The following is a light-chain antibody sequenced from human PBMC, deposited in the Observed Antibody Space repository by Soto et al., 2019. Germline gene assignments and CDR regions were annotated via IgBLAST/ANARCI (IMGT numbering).Light chain of an antibody. V-gene: IGKV3-11*01. CDR3: QQRSNWL. CDR1: QSVSSY. Sequence: EIVLTQSPATLSLSPGERATLSCRASQSVSSYLAWYQQKPGQAPRLLIDDASNRATGIPARFSGSGSGTDFTLTISSLEPEDFAVYYCQQRSNWLFGGGTKVEIK. J-gene: IGKJ4*01. CDR2: DAS.